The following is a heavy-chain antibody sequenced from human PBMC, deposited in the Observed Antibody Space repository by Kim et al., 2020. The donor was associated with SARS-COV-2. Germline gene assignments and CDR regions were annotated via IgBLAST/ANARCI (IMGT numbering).Heavy chain of an antibody. Sequence: QKFQGRVTITADKSTSTAYMELSSLRSEDTAVYYCARDPIPYSSSAAYDYWGQGTLVTVSS. V-gene: IGHV1-69*04. D-gene: IGHD6-6*01. J-gene: IGHJ4*02. CDR3: ARDPIPYSSSAAYDY.